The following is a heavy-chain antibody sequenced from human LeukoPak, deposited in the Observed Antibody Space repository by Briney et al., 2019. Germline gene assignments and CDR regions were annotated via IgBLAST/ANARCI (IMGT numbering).Heavy chain of an antibody. CDR2: IYHSGST. J-gene: IGHJ5*02. CDR3: ARVQVRYLFFDP. V-gene: IGHV4-38-2*02. CDR1: GYSISSGYY. D-gene: IGHD1-14*01. Sequence: TSETLSLTCTVSGYSISSGYYWGWIRQPPGKGLEWIGSIYHSGSTYYNPSLKSRVTIPVDTSKNQFSLKLSSVTAADTAVYYCARVQVRYLFFDPWGQGTLVTVSS.